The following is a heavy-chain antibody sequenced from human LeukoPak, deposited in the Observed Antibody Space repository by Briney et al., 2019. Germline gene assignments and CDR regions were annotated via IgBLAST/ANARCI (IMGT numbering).Heavy chain of an antibody. CDR2: IYYSGST. V-gene: IGHV4-59*01. Sequence: SETLSLTCTVSGGSISSSYWSWIRQPPGKGLEWIGYIYYSGSTNYNPSLKSRVTISVDTSKNQFSLKLSSVTAADTAVYYCARGGYYNILTNFRSRISGFDYWGQGTLVTVSS. CDR3: ARGGYYNILTNFRSRISGFDY. D-gene: IGHD3-9*01. J-gene: IGHJ4*02. CDR1: GGSISSSY.